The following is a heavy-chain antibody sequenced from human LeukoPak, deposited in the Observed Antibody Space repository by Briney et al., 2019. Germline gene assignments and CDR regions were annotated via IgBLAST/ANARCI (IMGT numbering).Heavy chain of an antibody. CDR1: GGSMTISNFY. D-gene: IGHD3-22*01. CDR3: ARGTNDSSGYGVSY. Sequence: SETLSLTCTVSGGSMTISNFYWAWIRQTPGKGLEWIGSIYYDGTSYYNPSLKNRVNFSVDTSNNQFSLRLRSVTAEDTAVYYCARGTNDSSGYGVSYWGQGTLVTVSS. V-gene: IGHV4-39*07. J-gene: IGHJ4*02. CDR2: IYYDGTS.